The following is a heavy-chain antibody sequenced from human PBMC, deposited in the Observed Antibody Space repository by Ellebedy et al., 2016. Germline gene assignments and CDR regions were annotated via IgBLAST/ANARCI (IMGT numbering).Heavy chain of an antibody. CDR2: ISDDGSAT. J-gene: IGHJ4*02. Sequence: GESLKISCAASGFTFNDTWMTWVRQTPGKGLVWVSRISDDGSATNYADSVKGRSIISRDNAKNSLYLQMNSLRAEDTAVYYCARGMWELPLDYWGQGTLVTVSS. CDR1: GFTFNDTW. V-gene: IGHV3-74*01. CDR3: ARGMWELPLDY. D-gene: IGHD1-26*01.